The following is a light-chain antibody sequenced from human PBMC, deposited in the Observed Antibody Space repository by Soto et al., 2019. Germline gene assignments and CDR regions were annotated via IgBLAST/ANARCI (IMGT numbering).Light chain of an antibody. CDR1: DSNIGDNA. CDR3: QSYDSSLSGYV. V-gene: IGLV1-40*01. CDR2: SNS. Sequence: QSVLTQPPSASGTPGQRVSISCSGSDSNIGDNAVNWFQQLPGTAPKLLIYSNSNRPSGVPDRFSGSKSGTSVSLAITGLQAEDEADYYCQSYDSSLSGYVFGTGTKVTVL. J-gene: IGLJ1*01.